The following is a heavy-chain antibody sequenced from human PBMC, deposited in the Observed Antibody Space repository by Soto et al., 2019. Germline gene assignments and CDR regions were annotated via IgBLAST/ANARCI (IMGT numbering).Heavy chain of an antibody. D-gene: IGHD2-2*01. V-gene: IGHV1-69*01. CDR1: GGTFSTYG. J-gene: IGHJ6*02. Sequence: QVQLVQSGAEVKKPGYSVKVSCKASGGTFSTYGINWVRQAPGQGLEWMGGIIPIFDTTNYAQKFQGKFTITADESTSTVYMALSSLRSEDTAVNYCARDEAPAATSGMDVWCQGTTVTVSS. CDR2: IIPIFDTT. CDR3: ARDEAPAATSGMDV.